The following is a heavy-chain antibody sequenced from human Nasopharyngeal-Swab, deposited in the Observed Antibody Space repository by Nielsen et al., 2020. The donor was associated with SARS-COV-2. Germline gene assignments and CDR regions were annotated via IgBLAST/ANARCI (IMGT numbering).Heavy chain of an antibody. CDR2: IIPTFGTA. D-gene: IGHD3-10*01. CDR1: GGTFSSYA. Sequence: SVKVSCKASGGTFSSYAISWVRQAPGQGLEWMGGIIPTFGTANYAQKFQGRVTITADESTSTAYMELSSLRSEDTAVYYCARDGAGITMVRGVSRPSYSWFDPWGQGTLVTVSS. V-gene: IGHV1-69*13. CDR3: ARDGAGITMVRGVSRPSYSWFDP. J-gene: IGHJ5*02.